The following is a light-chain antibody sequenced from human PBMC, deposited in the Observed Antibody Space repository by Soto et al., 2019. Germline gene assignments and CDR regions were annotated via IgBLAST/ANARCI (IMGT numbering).Light chain of an antibody. CDR2: GAS. V-gene: IGKV3-20*01. J-gene: IGKJ1*01. Sequence: EIVLTQSPGTLSLSPGERATLSCRASQTVSSSYLAWYQQKPGQAPRLLISGASSRAAGIPDRFSGSASGTDFTLTISRLEPEDFAVYYCQQYGSSPPSFGQGTNVEIK. CDR1: QTVSSSY. CDR3: QQYGSSPPS.